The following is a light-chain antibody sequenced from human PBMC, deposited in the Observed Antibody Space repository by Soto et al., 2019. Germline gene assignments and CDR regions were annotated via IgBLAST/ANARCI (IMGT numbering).Light chain of an antibody. J-gene: IGKJ3*01. CDR3: QQNYRGVT. CDR1: QSISSY. V-gene: IGKV1-39*01. Sequence: DIQMTQSPSSLSASVGDRVTITCRASQSISSYVNWYQQKPGKAPKSLIYAASNLQSGVPSRFSGSGSGTDFSLTISSLQPEDFATYYCQQNYRGVTFGPGTKVDI. CDR2: AAS.